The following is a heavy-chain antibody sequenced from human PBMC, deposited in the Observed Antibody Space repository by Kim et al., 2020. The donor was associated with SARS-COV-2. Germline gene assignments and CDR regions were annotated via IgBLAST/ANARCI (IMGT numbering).Heavy chain of an antibody. CDR3: AERWVLTRRGDV. Sequence: ASVKVSCKASGYTFTSYAMNLVPQAPGQGLDWVGWINTNTGDPTYAQGFPGRFVFPLDTSRRSAYPQIRSLKGGRTAVYFFAERWVLTRRGDVWCHVTTV. D-gene: IGHD2-8*01. CDR2: INTNTGDP. V-gene: IGHV7-4-1*01. J-gene: IGHJ6*02. CDR1: GYTFTSYA.